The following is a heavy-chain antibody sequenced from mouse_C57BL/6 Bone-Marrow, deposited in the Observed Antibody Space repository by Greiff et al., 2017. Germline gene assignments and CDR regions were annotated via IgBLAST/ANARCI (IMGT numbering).Heavy chain of an antibody. CDR1: GYSFTSYY. D-gene: IGHD1-1*01. CDR2: IYPGSGNT. V-gene: IGHV1-66*01. CDR3: ASYGAWFAY. J-gene: IGHJ3*01. Sequence: VQGVESGPELVKPGASVKISCKASGYSFTSYYIHWVKQRPGQGLEWIGWIYPGSGNTKYNEKFKGKATLTADTSSSTAYMQLSSLTSEDAAVYYCASYGAWFAYWGQGTLVTVSA.